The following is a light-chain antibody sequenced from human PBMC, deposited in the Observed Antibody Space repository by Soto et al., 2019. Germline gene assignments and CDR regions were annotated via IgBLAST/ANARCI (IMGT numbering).Light chain of an antibody. V-gene: IGKV1-5*03. Sequence: DIQMTQSPSTLSASVGDRVTITCRASQSITSWLAWYQQKPGKAPKHLIYKASSIESGVPSRFSASGSGTDFTLAISSLEPEDFAVYYCHQRKSWPRTFGQGTKVDI. CDR1: QSITSW. J-gene: IGKJ1*01. CDR2: KAS. CDR3: HQRKSWPRT.